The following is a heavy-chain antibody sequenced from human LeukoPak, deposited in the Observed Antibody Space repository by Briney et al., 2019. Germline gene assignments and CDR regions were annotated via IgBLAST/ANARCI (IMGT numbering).Heavy chain of an antibody. J-gene: IGHJ4*02. CDR1: GYTFTSYD. CDR2: MNPNSGNT. V-gene: IGHV1-8*01. Sequence: GASVKVSCKASGYTFTSYDINWVRQATGQGLEWMGWMNPNSGNTGYSQKFQGRVTMTRNNSISTAYMELRSLRSEDTAVYYCARSRFSRRITMVRGVIMFDYWGQGTLVTVSS. D-gene: IGHD3-10*01. CDR3: ARSRFSRRITMVRGVIMFDY.